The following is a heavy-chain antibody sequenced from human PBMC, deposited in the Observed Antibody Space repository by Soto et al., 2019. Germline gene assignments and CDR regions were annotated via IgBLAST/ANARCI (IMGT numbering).Heavy chain of an antibody. V-gene: IGHV3-7*04. CDR2: IKQDGSEK. CDR1: GFTFSSHW. CDR3: AGGYSFGY. D-gene: IGHD5-12*01. J-gene: IGHJ4*02. Sequence: EVQLVEAGGGLVQPGGSLRLSCAASGFTFSSHWMSWVRQAPGKGLEWVANIKQDGSEKYYVDSVKGRFTISRDNAENSLYLQMNSLRAEDTAVYHCAGGYSFGYWGQGTLVTVSS.